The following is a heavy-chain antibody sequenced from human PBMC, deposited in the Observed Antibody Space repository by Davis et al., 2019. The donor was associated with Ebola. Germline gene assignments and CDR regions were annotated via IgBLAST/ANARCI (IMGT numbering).Heavy chain of an antibody. Sequence: PGGSLRLSCAASGFTFSSYGMHWVRQAPGKGLEWVAVISYDGSNKYYADSVKGRFTISRDNSKNTLYLQMNSLRAEDTAVYYCAKVEGLYDSSGYRDYWGQGTLVTVSS. V-gene: IGHV3-30*18. CDR1: GFTFSSYG. J-gene: IGHJ4*02. CDR3: AKVEGLYDSSGYRDY. D-gene: IGHD3-22*01. CDR2: ISYDGSNK.